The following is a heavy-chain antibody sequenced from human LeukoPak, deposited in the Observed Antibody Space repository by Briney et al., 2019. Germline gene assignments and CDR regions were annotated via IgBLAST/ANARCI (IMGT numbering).Heavy chain of an antibody. D-gene: IGHD1-26*01. CDR1: GFTFSSYW. V-gene: IGHV3-66*01. Sequence: GGSLRLSCAASGFTFSSYWMHWVRQAPGKGLEWVSVIYSGGSTYYADSVKGRFTISRDNAKNSLYLQMNSLRAEDTAVYYCAREPPLRKWELLRRRQLGAFDIWGQGTMVTVSS. CDR3: AREPPLRKWELLRRRQLGAFDI. CDR2: IYSGGST. J-gene: IGHJ3*02.